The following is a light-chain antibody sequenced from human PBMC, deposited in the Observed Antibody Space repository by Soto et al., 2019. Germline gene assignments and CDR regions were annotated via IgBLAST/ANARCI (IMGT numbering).Light chain of an antibody. Sequence: SVLTQPPSASGFPGQSVTITCTGTSSDVGGYNYVSWYQQHPGKAPKLIIYEVYKRPSGVPDRFSGSKSGNTAALTVSGLQAEDEADYYCSSYVGTNSYVFGTGTKVTVL. J-gene: IGLJ1*01. V-gene: IGLV2-8*01. CDR2: EVY. CDR3: SSYVGTNSYV. CDR1: SSDVGGYNY.